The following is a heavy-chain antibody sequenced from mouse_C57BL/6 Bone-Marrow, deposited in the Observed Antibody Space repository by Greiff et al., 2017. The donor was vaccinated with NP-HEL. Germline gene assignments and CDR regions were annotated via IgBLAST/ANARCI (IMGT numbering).Heavy chain of an antibody. CDR2: INPYNGGT. CDR1: GYTFTDYY. J-gene: IGHJ4*01. V-gene: IGHV1-19*01. CDR3: ARRGLDAMDY. Sequence: VQLQQSGPVLVKPGASVKMSCKASGYTFTDYYMNWVKQSPGKSLEWIGVINPYNGGTSYNQKFKGKATLTVDKSSSTAYMELNSLTSEDSAVYYCARRGLDAMDYWGQGTSVTVSS. D-gene: IGHD2-13*01.